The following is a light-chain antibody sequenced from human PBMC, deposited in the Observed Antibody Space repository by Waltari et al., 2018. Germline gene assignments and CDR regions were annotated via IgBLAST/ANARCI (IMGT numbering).Light chain of an antibody. CDR1: QSVLYSSNNKNY. CDR3: QQYYSPPYT. CDR2: WAS. V-gene: IGKV4-1*01. Sequence: DIVMTQSPDSLAVSLGERATINCKSSQSVLYSSNNKNYLAWYQQKPGQPPKVVIYWASTRESGVPDRFSGSGSGTDFTLTISSLQAEDVAVYHCQQYYSPPYTFGQGTKLEIK. J-gene: IGKJ2*01.